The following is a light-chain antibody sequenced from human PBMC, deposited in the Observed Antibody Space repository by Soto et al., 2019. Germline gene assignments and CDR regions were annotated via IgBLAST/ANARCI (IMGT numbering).Light chain of an antibody. CDR1: QSISSY. J-gene: IGKJ5*01. CDR3: QQSYSTPLRIT. CDR2: AAS. V-gene: IGKV1-39*01. Sequence: DIQMTQSPSSLSASVGDRVTITCRASQSISSYLNWYQQKPGKAPKLLIYAASSLQSGVPSRFSGSGSGTDFTLTISSLQPEDFATYYCQQSYSTPLRITFGQGTQLEIK.